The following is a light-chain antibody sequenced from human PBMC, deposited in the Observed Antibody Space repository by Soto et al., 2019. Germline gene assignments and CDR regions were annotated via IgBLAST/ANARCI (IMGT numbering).Light chain of an antibody. CDR1: QSVSSY. V-gene: IGKV3-11*01. Sequence: EIVLPQSPGTLSLSPGERATLSCRASQSVSSYLAWYQQKPGQAPRLLIYDASNRATGIPARFSGSGSGTDFTLTISSLEPEDFAVYYCQQRSNWPQFGQGTKVDIK. CDR2: DAS. J-gene: IGKJ1*01. CDR3: QQRSNWPQ.